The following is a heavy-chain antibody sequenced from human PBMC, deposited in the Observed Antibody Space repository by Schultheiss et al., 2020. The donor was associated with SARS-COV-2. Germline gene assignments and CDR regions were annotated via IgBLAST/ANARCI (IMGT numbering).Heavy chain of an antibody. CDR1: GYTFTSYG. CDR2: ISAYNGNT. Sequence: ASVKVSCKASGYTFTSYGISWVRQAPGQGLEWMGWISAYNGNTNYAQKLQGRVTMTTDTSTSTAYMELRSLRSDDTAVYYCASQRAYCGGDCYPQPDFDYWGQGTLVTVSS. V-gene: IGHV1-18*04. D-gene: IGHD2-21*02. J-gene: IGHJ4*02. CDR3: ASQRAYCGGDCYPQPDFDY.